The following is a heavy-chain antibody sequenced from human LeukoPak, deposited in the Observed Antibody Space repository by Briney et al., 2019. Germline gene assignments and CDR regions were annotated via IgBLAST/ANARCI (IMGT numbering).Heavy chain of an antibody. CDR2: IYSGGRT. Sequence: PGGSLRLSCAASGFIVSCNYMSWVRQAPGKGLEWVSVIYSGGRTYYADSVKGRFTISRDNSKNTLYLQMNSLRAEDTAVYYCVREAGGDYFDYWGQGSLVTVSS. CDR1: GFIVSCNY. J-gene: IGHJ4*02. V-gene: IGHV3-53*01. D-gene: IGHD3-10*01. CDR3: VREAGGDYFDY.